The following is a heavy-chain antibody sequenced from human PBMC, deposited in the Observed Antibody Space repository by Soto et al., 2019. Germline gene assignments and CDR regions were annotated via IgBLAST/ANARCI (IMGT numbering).Heavy chain of an antibody. D-gene: IGHD3-22*01. Sequence: QVQLQESGPGLVKPSQTLSLTCTVSGGSISSGGYYWSWIRQHPGKCLEWIGYIYYSGSTYYNPSLKSRVTISVDTSKIQFSLKLSSVTAADTAEYYCARGGGHVYDMSGYYWDAFDIWGEGKLVTVSA. V-gene: IGHV4-31*03. CDR3: ARGGGHVYDMSGYYWDAFDI. CDR2: IYYSGST. J-gene: IGHJ3*02. CDR1: GGSISSGGYY.